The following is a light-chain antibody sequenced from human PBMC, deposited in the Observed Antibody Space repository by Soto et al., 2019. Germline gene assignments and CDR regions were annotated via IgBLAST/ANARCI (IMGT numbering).Light chain of an antibody. CDR3: QQYGSSPWT. J-gene: IGKJ1*01. Sequence: EILLTRSPGTLSLSPGERATLSCRASQSISRNYLAWYQQKRGQGPRLLIYGASYRATGIPDRFSGSGSGTDFTLTISRLEPEDFAVYYCQQYGSSPWTFGQGTKVDIK. CDR2: GAS. V-gene: IGKV3-20*01. CDR1: QSISRNY.